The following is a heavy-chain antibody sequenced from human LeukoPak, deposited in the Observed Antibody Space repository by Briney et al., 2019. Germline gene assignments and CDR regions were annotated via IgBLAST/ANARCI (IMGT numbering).Heavy chain of an antibody. CDR2: INPSGGST. J-gene: IGHJ5*02. D-gene: IGHD5-18*01. V-gene: IGHV1-46*01. Sequence: ASVKVSCKASGYIFTSYFMHWVRQAPGQGLEWMGLINPSGGSTRYAQKFQGRVTMTRDMSTSTVYMELSSLRSEDTAVYYCARALPHRRLMDTTMEQHWFDPWGQGALVTVSS. CDR3: ARALPHRRLMDTTMEQHWFDP. CDR1: GYIFTSYF.